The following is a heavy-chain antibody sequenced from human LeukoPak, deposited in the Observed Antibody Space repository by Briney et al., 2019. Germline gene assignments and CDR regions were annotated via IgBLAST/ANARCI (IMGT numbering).Heavy chain of an antibody. CDR1: GGSTSSYY. D-gene: IGHD1-26*01. Sequence: SETLSLTCTVSGGSTSSYYWSWIRQPAGKGLEWIGRIYTSGSTNYNPSLKSRVTISADTSKNQFSLKLSSVTAADTAVYYCARDHPTPTTGYMDVWGKGTTVTVSS. CDR2: IYTSGST. V-gene: IGHV4-4*07. CDR3: ARDHPTPTTGYMDV. J-gene: IGHJ6*03.